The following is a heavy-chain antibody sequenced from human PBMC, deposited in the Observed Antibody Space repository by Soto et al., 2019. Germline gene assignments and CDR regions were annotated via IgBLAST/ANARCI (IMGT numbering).Heavy chain of an antibody. CDR1: GGSISSSSYY. CDR3: ARHQEGYCTNGVCYTDYYYYYMDV. Sequence: SETLSLTCTVSGGSISSSSYYWGWIRQPPGKGLEWIGSIYYSGSTYYNPSLKSRVTISVDTSKNQFSLKLSSVTAADTAVYYCARHQEGYCTNGVCYTDYYYYYMDVWGKGTTVTVSS. CDR2: IYYSGST. D-gene: IGHD2-8*01. J-gene: IGHJ6*03. V-gene: IGHV4-39*01.